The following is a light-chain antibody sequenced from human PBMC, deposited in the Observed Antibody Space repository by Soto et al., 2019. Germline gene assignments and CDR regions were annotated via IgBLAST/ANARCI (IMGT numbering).Light chain of an antibody. V-gene: IGLV2-14*03. J-gene: IGLJ7*01. CDR3: TSWTTSTTMI. CDR1: SSDIGAYNY. Sequence: QSALTQPASVSGSPGQSITISCTGTSSDIGAYNYVSWYQQHPCKAPKLMIYDVNIRPSGVSNRFSGSKSGNTASLTISGLQAEDEADYYCTSWTTSTTMIFGGGTQLTVL. CDR2: DVN.